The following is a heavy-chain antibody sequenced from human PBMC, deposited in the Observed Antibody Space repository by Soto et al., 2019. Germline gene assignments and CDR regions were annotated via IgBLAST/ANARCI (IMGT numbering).Heavy chain of an antibody. Sequence: GGSLRPSCAASGFTFSSYAMHWVRQAPGKGLEWVAVISYDGSNKYYADSVKGRFTISRDNSKNTLYLQMNSLRAEDTAVYYCARDCSGGSCYLDYWGQGTLVTVSS. D-gene: IGHD2-15*01. CDR1: GFTFSSYA. J-gene: IGHJ4*02. CDR2: ISYDGSNK. CDR3: ARDCSGGSCYLDY. V-gene: IGHV3-30-3*01.